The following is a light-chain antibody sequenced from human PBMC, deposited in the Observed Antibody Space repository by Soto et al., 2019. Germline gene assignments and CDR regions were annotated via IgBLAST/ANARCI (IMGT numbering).Light chain of an antibody. CDR2: DVG. CDR1: SSDVGGYNY. Sequence: QSALTQPASVSGSPGQSITISCTGTSSDVGGYNYVSWYQQHPGKAPQLMIYDVGNRPLGVSNRFSGSKSGNTASLTISGLQVEDEADYYCSSYTSSSTYVFGPGTKVTVL. J-gene: IGLJ1*01. CDR3: SSYTSSSTYV. V-gene: IGLV2-14*01.